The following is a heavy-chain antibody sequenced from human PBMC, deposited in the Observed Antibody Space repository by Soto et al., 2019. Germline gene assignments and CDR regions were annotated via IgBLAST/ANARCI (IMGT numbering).Heavy chain of an antibody. V-gene: IGHV5-10-1*01. D-gene: IGHD3-16*01. CDR2: IDPSDSYT. CDR1: GYSFTSYW. J-gene: IGHJ4*02. Sequence: PGESLKISCKGSGYSFTSYWISWVRQMPGKGLEWMGRIDPSDSYTNYSPSFQGHVTISADKSISTAYLQMNSLRAEDTAAYYCARADGGQSGNFIFDNWGQGTPVTVSS. CDR3: ARADGGQSGNFIFDN.